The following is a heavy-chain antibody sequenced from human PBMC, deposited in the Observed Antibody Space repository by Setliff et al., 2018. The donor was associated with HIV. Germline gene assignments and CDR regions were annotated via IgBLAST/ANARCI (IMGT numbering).Heavy chain of an antibody. CDR3: ARLETYYYDSSGSTGWYFDL. Sequence: PSETLSLTCTVSGGSISSGGYYWSWIRQHPGKGLEWIGYIYYSGSTYYNPSLKSRVTVSVDTSKNQFSLKLSSVTAADTAVYYCARLETYYYDSSGSTGWYFDLWGRGTLVTVSS. CDR1: GGSISSGGYY. J-gene: IGHJ2*01. D-gene: IGHD3-22*01. V-gene: IGHV4-31*03. CDR2: IYYSGST.